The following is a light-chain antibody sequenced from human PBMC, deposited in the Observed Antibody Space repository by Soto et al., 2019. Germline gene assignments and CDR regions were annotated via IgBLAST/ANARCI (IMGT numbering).Light chain of an antibody. V-gene: IGLV2-14*01. CDR2: DVS. J-gene: IGLJ3*02. CDR3: SSYTSGSTRV. CDR1: SSDVGGYNY. Sequence: QSALTLSASVSGSPGQSITISCTGTSSDVGGYNYVSWYQQHPGKAPKLMIYDVSNRPSGVSNRFSGSKSGNTASLTISGLQAEDEADYYCSSYTSGSTRVFGGGTKLTVL.